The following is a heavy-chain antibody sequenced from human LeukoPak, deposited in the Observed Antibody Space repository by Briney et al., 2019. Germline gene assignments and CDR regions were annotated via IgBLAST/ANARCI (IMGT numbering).Heavy chain of an antibody. V-gene: IGHV4-31*03. Sequence: SETLSLTCTVSGGSLSSGGYYWSWIRQHPGKGLEWIGYIYYSGSTYYNPSLKSRVTISVDTSKNQFSLKLSSVTAADTAVYYCARATSGSGYDYGVDYYYYYMDVWGKGTTVTVSS. J-gene: IGHJ6*03. CDR3: ARATSGSGYDYGVDYYYYYMDV. CDR2: IYYSGST. CDR1: GGSLSSGGYY. D-gene: IGHD5-12*01.